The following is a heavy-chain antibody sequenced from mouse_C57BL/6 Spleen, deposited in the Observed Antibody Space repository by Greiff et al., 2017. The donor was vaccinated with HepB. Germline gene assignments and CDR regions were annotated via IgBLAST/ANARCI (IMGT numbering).Heavy chain of an antibody. CDR3: ARPYYYGSRDFDY. D-gene: IGHD1-1*01. Sequence: EVQLQQSVAELVRPGASVKLSCTASGFNIKNTYMHWVKQRPEQGLEWIGRIDPANGNTKYAPKFQGKATITADTASNTAYLQLSSLTSEDTAIYYCARPYYYGSRDFDYWGQGTTLTVSS. CDR1: GFNIKNTY. V-gene: IGHV14-3*01. CDR2: IDPANGNT. J-gene: IGHJ2*01.